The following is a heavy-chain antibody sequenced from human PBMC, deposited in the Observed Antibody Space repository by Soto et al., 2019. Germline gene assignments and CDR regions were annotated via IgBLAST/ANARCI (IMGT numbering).Heavy chain of an antibody. CDR1: GFTFSSYA. CDR3: AKDLGAYYDYIWGSYRYFDY. J-gene: IGHJ4*02. Sequence: GGSLRLSCAASGFTFSSYAMSWVRQAPGKGLEWVPAISGSGGSTYYADSVKGRFTISRDNSKNTLYLQMNSLRAEDTAVYYCAKDLGAYYDYIWGSYRYFDYWGQGTLVTVSS. D-gene: IGHD3-16*02. V-gene: IGHV3-23*01. CDR2: ISGSGGST.